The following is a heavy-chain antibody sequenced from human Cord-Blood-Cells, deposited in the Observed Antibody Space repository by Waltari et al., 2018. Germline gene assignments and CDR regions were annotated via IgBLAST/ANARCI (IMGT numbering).Heavy chain of an antibody. CDR2: IYHSGST. D-gene: IGHD6-6*01. J-gene: IGHJ4*02. V-gene: IGHV4-38-2*02. CDR1: GYSISSGYY. Sequence: QVQLQESGPGLVKPSETLSLTCAVSGYSISSGYYWGWIRQPPGKGLEWIGSIYHSGSTHYNPSLKSRVTISVDTSKNQFSLKLSSVTAADTAVYYCARDSSSSDYWGQGTLVTVSS. CDR3: ARDSSSSDY.